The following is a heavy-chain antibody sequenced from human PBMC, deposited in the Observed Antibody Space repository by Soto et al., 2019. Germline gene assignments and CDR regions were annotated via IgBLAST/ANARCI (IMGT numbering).Heavy chain of an antibody. CDR3: AKGRIVGATSFDY. CDR2: VSGSGDST. D-gene: IGHD1-26*01. Sequence: GSLRLSCAASGFSFASYPMSWVRQAPGKGLEWVSAVSGSGDSTYYADSVKGRFTISRDSSKNTLYLQMNSLRVEDTAVYYCAKGRIVGATSFDYWGQGALVPVSS. CDR1: GFSFASYP. J-gene: IGHJ4*02. V-gene: IGHV3-23*01.